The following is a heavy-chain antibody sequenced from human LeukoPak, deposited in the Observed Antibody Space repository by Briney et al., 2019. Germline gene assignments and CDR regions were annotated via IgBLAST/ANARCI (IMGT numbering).Heavy chain of an antibody. CDR2: INHSGST. CDR3: ARGRLYSSSRLYMNYFDY. J-gene: IGHJ4*02. CDR1: GGSFSGYY. Sequence: PSETLSLTCAVYGGSFSGYYWSWIRQPPGKGLEWIGEINHSGSTNYNPSLKSRVTISVDTSKNQFSLKLSSVTAADTAVYYCARGRLYSSSRLYMNYFDYWGQGTLITVSS. V-gene: IGHV4-34*01. D-gene: IGHD6-13*01.